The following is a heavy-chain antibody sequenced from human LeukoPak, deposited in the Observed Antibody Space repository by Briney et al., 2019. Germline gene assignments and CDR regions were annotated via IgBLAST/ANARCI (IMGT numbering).Heavy chain of an antibody. Sequence: GSLRLFCAASGFFLRSYWMSWVRPAPGKGVEWVSYISSSSSTISYADSGKGRFTISRENAKNSLYLLMNSLRAEDTAVYDCARRCTRGYDDYWGQGTLVTVSS. J-gene: IGHJ4*02. CDR3: ARRCTRGYDDY. D-gene: IGHD2-2*01. CDR2: ISSSSSTI. CDR1: GFFLRSYW. V-gene: IGHV3-48*01.